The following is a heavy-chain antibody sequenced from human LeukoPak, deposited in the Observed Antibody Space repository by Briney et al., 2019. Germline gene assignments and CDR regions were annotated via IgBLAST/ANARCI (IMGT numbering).Heavy chain of an antibody. Sequence: SETLSLTCTVSGGSISSYYWSWIRQPPGKGLEWIGYIYYSGSTNYNPFLKSRVTISVDTSKNQFSLKLSSVTAADTAVYYCARLGYYDSSGYYLGYWGQGTLVTVSS. J-gene: IGHJ4*02. CDR1: GGSISSYY. D-gene: IGHD3-22*01. CDR3: ARLGYYDSSGYYLGY. CDR2: IYYSGST. V-gene: IGHV4-59*08.